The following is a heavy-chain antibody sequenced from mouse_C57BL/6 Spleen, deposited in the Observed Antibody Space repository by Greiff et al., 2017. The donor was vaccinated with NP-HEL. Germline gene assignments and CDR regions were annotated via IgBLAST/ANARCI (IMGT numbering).Heavy chain of an antibody. V-gene: IGHV1-50*01. CDR1: GYTFTSYW. CDR2: IDPSDSYT. Sequence: QVQLQQPGAELVKPGASVKLSCKASGYTFTSYWMQWVKQRPGQGLEWIGEIDPSDSYTNSNQKFTGKATLTVDTSSSTAYMQLSSLTSEDSAVYYCARSPRGDFDVWGTGTTVTVAS. CDR3: ARSPRGDFDV. J-gene: IGHJ1*03.